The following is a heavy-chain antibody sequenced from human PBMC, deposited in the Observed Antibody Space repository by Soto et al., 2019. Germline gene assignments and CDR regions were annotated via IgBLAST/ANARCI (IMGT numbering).Heavy chain of an antibody. J-gene: IGHJ6*02. CDR3: AKDALGDYFYYGMDV. CDR1: GFTFSGRS. Sequence: GGSLRLSCAASGFTFSGRSMHWVRQAPGKGLEWVSSISDSGGRTYYADSVKGRFTISRDNSKNTLYLQMNSLRAEDTAIYYCAKDALGDYFYYGMDVWGQGTTVTVSS. V-gene: IGHV3-23*01. CDR2: ISDSGGRT.